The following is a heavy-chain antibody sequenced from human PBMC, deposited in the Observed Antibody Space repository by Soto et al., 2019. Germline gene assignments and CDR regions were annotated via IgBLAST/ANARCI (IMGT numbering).Heavy chain of an antibody. V-gene: IGHV3-33*01. CDR1: GFTFSSYG. Sequence: PGGSLRLSCAASGFTFSSYGMHWVRQAPGKGLEWVSVIWYDGSNKYYADSVKGRFTISRDNSKNTLYLQMNSLRAEDTAVYYCARAYDFWSGYSPIGMDVWGQGTTVTVSS. J-gene: IGHJ6*02. D-gene: IGHD3-3*01. CDR3: ARAYDFWSGYSPIGMDV. CDR2: IWYDGSNK.